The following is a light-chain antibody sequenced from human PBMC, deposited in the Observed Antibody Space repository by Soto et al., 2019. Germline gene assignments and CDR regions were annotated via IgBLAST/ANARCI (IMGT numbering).Light chain of an antibody. J-gene: IGKJ2*01. CDR3: QQYNSYSPYT. Sequence: DIQMTQSPSTLSASVGDRVTITCRASQSISSWLAWYQQKPGKAPKLMIYKASSLESGVQSRFSGSGSGTKFTQTISRLLSDDFATYYCQQYNSYSPYTFGQGTKLEIK. V-gene: IGKV1-5*03. CDR1: QSISSW. CDR2: KAS.